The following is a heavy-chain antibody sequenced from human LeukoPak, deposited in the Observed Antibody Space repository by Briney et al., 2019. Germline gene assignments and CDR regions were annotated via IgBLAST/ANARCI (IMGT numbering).Heavy chain of an antibody. CDR2: ISDTGGNT. J-gene: IGHJ4*02. CDR1: GFTFSTYA. Sequence: HPGGSLRLSCAASGFTFSTYAMSWVRQTPEKGLEWVSAISDTGGNTFYADSVKGRFTISRDNSKNTLYLQMNSLRAEDTAIYYCAKGRTNDYWGQGTLVTVSS. D-gene: IGHD1/OR15-1a*01. CDR3: AKGRTNDY. V-gene: IGHV3-23*01.